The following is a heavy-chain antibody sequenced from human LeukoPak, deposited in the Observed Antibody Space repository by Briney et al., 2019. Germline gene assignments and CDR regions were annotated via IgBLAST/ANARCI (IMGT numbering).Heavy chain of an antibody. D-gene: IGHD6-19*01. CDR2: ISSSSNTI. CDR3: ARNLNIPQWPPSFDY. CDR1: GFTFSSYS. Sequence: GGSLRLSCAASGFTFSSYSMNWVRQAPGKGLEWVSYISSSSNTIYYADSVKGRFTISRDNAKNSLYLQMNSLRDEDTAVYYCARNLNIPQWPPSFDYWGQGTLVTVSS. J-gene: IGHJ4*02. V-gene: IGHV3-48*02.